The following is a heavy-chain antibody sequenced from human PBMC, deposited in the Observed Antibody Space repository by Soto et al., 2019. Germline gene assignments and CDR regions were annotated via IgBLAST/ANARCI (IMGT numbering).Heavy chain of an antibody. CDR1: GYTFTGYY. D-gene: IGHD3-16*01. Sequence: QVQLVQSGAEVKKPGASVKVSCKASGYTFTGYYMHWVRQAPGQGLEWMGWINPNSGGTNYAQKFQGWVTMTRDTSISTAYMELSRLRSDDTAVYYCARSRVSYDYVWGSLPPRHYYYGMDVWGQGTTVTVSS. CDR2: INPNSGGT. V-gene: IGHV1-2*04. J-gene: IGHJ6*02. CDR3: ARSRVSYDYVWGSLPPRHYYYGMDV.